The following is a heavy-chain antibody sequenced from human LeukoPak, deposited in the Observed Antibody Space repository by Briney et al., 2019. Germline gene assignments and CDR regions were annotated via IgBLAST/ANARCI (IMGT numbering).Heavy chain of an antibody. Sequence: PGGSLRLSCAASGFTFSSYSMNWVRQAPGKGLEWVSSISSSSSYIYYADSVKGRFTISRDNAKNSLYLQMNSLRAEDTAVYYCARDPLIMITFGGVIVSDLGFDYWGQGTLVTVSS. CDR2: ISSSSSYI. J-gene: IGHJ4*02. V-gene: IGHV3-21*01. D-gene: IGHD3-16*02. CDR3: ARDPLIMITFGGVIVSDLGFDY. CDR1: GFTFSSYS.